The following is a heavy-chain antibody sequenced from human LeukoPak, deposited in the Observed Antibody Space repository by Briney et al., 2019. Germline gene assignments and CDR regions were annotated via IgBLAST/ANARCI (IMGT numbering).Heavy chain of an antibody. CDR2: INSDGSTT. Sequence: GGSLILSCAASGFTFTNYWMHWVRHAPGEGLMWLSRINSDGSTTSYAGSVKGRFTISRDNAKNTLYLQLNTLRAEDTAVYYCARETWGGLDYWGQGTLVSVSS. D-gene: IGHD3-16*01. J-gene: IGHJ4*02. V-gene: IGHV3-74*01. CDR1: GFTFTNYW. CDR3: ARETWGGLDY.